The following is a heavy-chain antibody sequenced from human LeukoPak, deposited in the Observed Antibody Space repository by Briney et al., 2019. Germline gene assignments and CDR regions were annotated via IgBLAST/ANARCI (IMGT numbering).Heavy chain of an antibody. CDR2: ISAYNGNT. J-gene: IGHJ4*02. Sequence: ASVKVSCKASGYTFTSYGISWVRQAPGQGLEWMGWISAYNGNTNYAQKLQGRVTMTTDTSTSTAYMELRSLRSDDTAVYYCARSAHIAVAGKDDYWGQGTLVTVSS. V-gene: IGHV1-18*04. CDR1: GYTFTSYG. CDR3: ARSAHIAVAGKDDY. D-gene: IGHD6-19*01.